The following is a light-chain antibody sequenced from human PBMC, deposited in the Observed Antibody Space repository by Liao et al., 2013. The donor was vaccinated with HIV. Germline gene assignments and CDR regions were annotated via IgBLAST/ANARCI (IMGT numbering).Light chain of an antibody. J-gene: IGLJ2*01. Sequence: YELTQPPSVSVSPGQTASITCSGNRLGDKYASWYQQRPGQSPVLVIYQNTKRPSGIPERFSGSNSGNTATLTISGTQAMDEADYFCQAWDRSAAVVFGGGTKLTVL. CDR1: RLGDKY. V-gene: IGLV3-1*01. CDR2: QNT. CDR3: QAWDRSAAVV.